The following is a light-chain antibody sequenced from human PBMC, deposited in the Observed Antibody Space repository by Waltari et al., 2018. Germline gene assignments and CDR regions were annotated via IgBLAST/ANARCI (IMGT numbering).Light chain of an antibody. Sequence: QSALTQPPSASGSPGQSVTISCTGARSDIGAVARYQHHPGKAPKLMIYDVTKRPSGVPDRFSGSGSGNTASLTVSGLQPEDEADYYCTSDAGSNSNSFYVFGTGTKVTVL. CDR3: TSDAGSNSNSFYV. V-gene: IGLV2-8*01. CDR1: RSDIGA. J-gene: IGLJ1*01. CDR2: DVT.